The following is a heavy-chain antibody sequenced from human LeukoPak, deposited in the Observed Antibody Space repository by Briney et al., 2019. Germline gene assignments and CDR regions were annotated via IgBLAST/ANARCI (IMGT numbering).Heavy chain of an antibody. CDR2: IYYSGST. V-gene: IGHV4-59*01. CDR3: ARASVTYYYYYYMDV. J-gene: IGHJ6*03. D-gene: IGHD4-11*01. CDR1: GGSISNYY. Sequence: SETLSLTCTVSGGSISNYYWSWIRQPPGKGLEWIGYIYYSGSTDYNPSLKSRVTISIDSSKSQFSLKLSSVTAADTAVYYCARASVTYYYYYYMDVWGKGTTVTVSS.